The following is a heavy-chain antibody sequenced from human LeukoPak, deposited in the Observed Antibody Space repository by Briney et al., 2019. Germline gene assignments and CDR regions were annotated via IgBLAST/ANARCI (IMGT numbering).Heavy chain of an antibody. CDR3: ARDARAGLGYGYEAGWFDP. V-gene: IGHV3-21*01. CDR2: ISSSSIYV. Sequence: PGRSLRLSCAASGVTFSSYAMNWVRQAPGKGLEWVSSISSSSIYVSYADSVKGRYTISRDNAKNSLYLQMNSLRAEDTAVYYCARDARAGLGYGYEAGWFDPWGQGTLVTVSS. D-gene: IGHD5-18*01. J-gene: IGHJ5*02. CDR1: GVTFSSYA.